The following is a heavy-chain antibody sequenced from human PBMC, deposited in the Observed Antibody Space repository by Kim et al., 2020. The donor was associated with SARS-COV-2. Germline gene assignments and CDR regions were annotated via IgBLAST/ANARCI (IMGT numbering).Heavy chain of an antibody. D-gene: IGHD3-10*01. V-gene: IGHV1-3*01. J-gene: IGHJ5*02. Sequence: YSQSFQGRVTYTGDTSATTAYMELSSLTSKDTAVYYCAGEGSGSYNCLDPWGQGTLVTVSS. CDR3: AGEGSGSYNCLDP.